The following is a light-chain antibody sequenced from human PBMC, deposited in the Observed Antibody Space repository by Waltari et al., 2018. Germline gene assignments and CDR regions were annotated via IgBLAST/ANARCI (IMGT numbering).Light chain of an antibody. Sequence: QSALTQPPSASGAPGQSVTIPCTGTSTHIGPYNYAPWYQQPPAEAPKLLIYEVNKRPSGVPNRFSGSKSGDTASLTVSGLQADDEGDYYCSSYAGRNTLFGGGTKLTVL. V-gene: IGLV2-8*01. J-gene: IGLJ2*01. CDR3: SSYAGRNTL. CDR1: STHIGPYNY. CDR2: EVN.